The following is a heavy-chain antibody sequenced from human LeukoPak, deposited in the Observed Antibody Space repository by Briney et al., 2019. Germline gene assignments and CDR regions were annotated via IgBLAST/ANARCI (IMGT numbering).Heavy chain of an antibody. Sequence: SETLSLTCAVYGGSFSGYYWSWIRQPPGKGLEWIGEINHSGSTNYNPSLKSRVTTSVDTSKNQFSLKLSSVTAADTAVYYCARGSPDIVVVPAAINWFDPWAREPWSPSPQ. CDR2: INHSGST. CDR1: GGSFSGYY. V-gene: IGHV4-34*01. D-gene: IGHD2-2*01. CDR3: ARGSPDIVVVPAAINWFDP. J-gene: IGHJ5*02.